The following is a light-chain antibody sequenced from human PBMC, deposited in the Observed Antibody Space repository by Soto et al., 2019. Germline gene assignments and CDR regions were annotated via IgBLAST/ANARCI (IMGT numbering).Light chain of an antibody. CDR2: GNI. CDR1: SSNIGAGYD. Sequence: QSVLTQPPSVSGAPGQRVALSCAGTSSNIGAGYDVHWYQHLPGTAPKLLILGNINRPAGVPDRFSGSKSGPSASLAISGLQAADEGYYYCQTYDTGVSGSIFGGGTKLTVL. J-gene: IGLJ2*01. V-gene: IGLV1-40*01. CDR3: QTYDTGVSGSI.